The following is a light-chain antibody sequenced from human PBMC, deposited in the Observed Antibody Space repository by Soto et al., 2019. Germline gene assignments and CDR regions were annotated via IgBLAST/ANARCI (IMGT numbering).Light chain of an antibody. CDR1: QSISSY. CDR3: QQSYSTPRT. J-gene: IGKJ1*01. V-gene: IGKV1-39*01. CDR2: AAS. Sequence: DIQMTQSPSSLSASVGDRVTITCRASQSISSYLNWYQQKTAKAPKLLIYAASSLQSGVPSRFSGSVSGTDFTLTISSLQPEDFATYYCQQSYSTPRTFGQGTKVEIK.